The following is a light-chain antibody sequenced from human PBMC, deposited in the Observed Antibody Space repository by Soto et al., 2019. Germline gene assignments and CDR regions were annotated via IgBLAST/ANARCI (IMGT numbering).Light chain of an antibody. CDR1: SRDVGGYDF. CDR3: SSHAGSNNLL. J-gene: IGLJ2*01. V-gene: IGLV2-8*01. Sequence: QSALPQPPSASGSRGQSVTISCTGTSRDVGGYDFVSWYQQHPGKAPKLMIYEVTKRPSGVPDRFSGSKSGNTASLTVSGLQAEDEADYYCSSHAGSNNLLFGGGTKLTVL. CDR2: EVT.